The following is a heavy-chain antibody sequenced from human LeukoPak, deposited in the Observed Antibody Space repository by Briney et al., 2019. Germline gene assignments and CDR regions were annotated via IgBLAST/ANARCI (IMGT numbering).Heavy chain of an antibody. CDR3: ATDQWLDY. V-gene: IGHV3-48*01. CDR2: IGTSGNPI. CDR1: AFTFGNYA. D-gene: IGHD6-19*01. Sequence: GGSLRLSCAASAFTFGNYAMNWVRQAPGKGLEWVSFIGTSGNPIYYADSVKGRFTVSRDTAKNSLYLQMNSLRAEDTAVYYCATDQWLDYWGQGTLVTVSS. J-gene: IGHJ4*02.